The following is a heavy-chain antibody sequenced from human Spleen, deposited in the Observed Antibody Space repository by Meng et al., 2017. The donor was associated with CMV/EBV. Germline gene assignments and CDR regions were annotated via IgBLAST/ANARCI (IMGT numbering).Heavy chain of an antibody. V-gene: IGHV3-74*01. CDR3: ASGLFGIAY. D-gene: IGHD3-3*01. CDR1: GFTFENYT. Sequence: GVLKISCAASGFTFENYTMHWVRQAPGKGLVWVSRINSDGTGTNYADSVKGRFTISRDNAKNTLYLQMNSLTAEDTAVYYCASGLFGIAYWGRGTLVTVSS. CDR2: INSDGTGT. J-gene: IGHJ4*02.